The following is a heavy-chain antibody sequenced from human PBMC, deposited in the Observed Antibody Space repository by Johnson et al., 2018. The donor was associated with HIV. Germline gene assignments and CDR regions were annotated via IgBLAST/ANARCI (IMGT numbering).Heavy chain of an antibody. CDR2: ISWNSGSI. J-gene: IGHJ3*02. Sequence: QLVESGGGLVQPGRSLRLSCAASGFTFDDYAMHWVRQAPGKGLEWVSGISWNSGSIGYADSVKGRFTISRDNAKNSLYLQMNSLRAEDTALYYCAKARVGAVPDAFDIWGQGTMVTVSS. V-gene: IGHV3-9*01. CDR1: GFTFDDYA. D-gene: IGHD1-26*01. CDR3: AKARVGAVPDAFDI.